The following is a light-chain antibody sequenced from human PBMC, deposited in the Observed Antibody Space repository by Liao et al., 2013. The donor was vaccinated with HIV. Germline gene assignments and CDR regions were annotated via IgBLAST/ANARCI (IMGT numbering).Light chain of an antibody. V-gene: IGLV3-1*01. CDR3: QVWDSRSASVFGTFV. Sequence: SYELTQPPSVSVSPGQTASITCSGDKVGEKYVCWYQLKPGQSPQVVIYEDYKRPSGIPERFSGSNSGNTATLTIIGTQAMDEADYYCQVWDSRSASVFGTFVFGTGTKVTVL. J-gene: IGLJ1*01. CDR2: EDY. CDR1: KVGEKY.